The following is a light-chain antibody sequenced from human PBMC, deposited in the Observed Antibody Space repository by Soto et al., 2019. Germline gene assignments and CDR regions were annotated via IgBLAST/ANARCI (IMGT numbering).Light chain of an antibody. Sequence: DIVMTQSALSLPVTPGEPASISCRSSQSLLHSNGYNYLDWYLQKPGQSPQLLIYLGSNRASGVPDRFSGSGSGTDFTLKISRVAAEDVGVYYCMQALQTPWKFGQGTKV. CDR3: MQALQTPWK. CDR1: QSLLHSNGYNY. J-gene: IGKJ1*01. CDR2: LGS. V-gene: IGKV2-28*01.